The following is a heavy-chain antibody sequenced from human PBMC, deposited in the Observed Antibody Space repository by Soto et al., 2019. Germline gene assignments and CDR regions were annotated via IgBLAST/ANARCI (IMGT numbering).Heavy chain of an antibody. J-gene: IGHJ6*02. CDR3: ASAHSGYRFGQGAYYEYYVMDV. D-gene: IGHD5-18*01. Sequence: PGGSLRLSCADSGLTFSSFEMNWVRQAPGKGLEWISYISSSGGGSIYYADSVKGRFTISRDNAKSSLFMQMNSLRVEDTAVYYCASAHSGYRFGQGAYYEYYVMDVWGQGTSVTVSS. CDR1: GLTFSSFE. CDR2: ISSSGGGSI. V-gene: IGHV3-48*03.